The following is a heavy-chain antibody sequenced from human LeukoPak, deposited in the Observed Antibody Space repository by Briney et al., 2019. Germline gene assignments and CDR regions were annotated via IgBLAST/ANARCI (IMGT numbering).Heavy chain of an antibody. V-gene: IGHV3-30*18. D-gene: IGHD2-8*01. CDR1: GFTFSSYG. CDR2: ISYDGSNK. J-gene: IGHJ4*02. Sequence: GGSLRLSCAASGFTFSSYGMHWVRQAPGKGLEWVAVISYDGSNKYYADSVKGRFTISRDNSKNTVYLQMNSLRAEDTAVYYCAKRGCDTNGCPYYFDYWGQGTLVTVSS. CDR3: AKRGCDTNGCPYYFDY.